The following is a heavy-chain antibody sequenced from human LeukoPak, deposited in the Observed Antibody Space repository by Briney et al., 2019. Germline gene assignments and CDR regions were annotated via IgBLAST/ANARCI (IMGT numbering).Heavy chain of an antibody. Sequence: GGSLRLSCAASGFTFSDAWMHWVRQAPGKGLEWVGLIKRRTDGGTSNYAAPVKGRFAISRDDSEDTLFLQMDSLKSEDTGVYYCTTGYTSASHDGYWGQGTLVTVSS. CDR1: GFTFSDAW. D-gene: IGHD2-15*01. J-gene: IGHJ4*02. CDR3: TTGYTSASHDGY. CDR2: IKRRTDGGTS. V-gene: IGHV3-15*07.